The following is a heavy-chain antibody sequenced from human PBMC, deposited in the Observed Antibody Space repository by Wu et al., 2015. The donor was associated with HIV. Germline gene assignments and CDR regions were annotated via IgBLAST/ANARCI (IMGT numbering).Heavy chain of an antibody. J-gene: IGHJ1*01. V-gene: IGHV1-8*02. D-gene: IGHD1-26*01. CDR3: ARVGVLLTSAELLEYFQH. CDR1: GYTFTSLN. Sequence: QVHLVQSGAEVKKPGTSVRVSCRVSGYTFTSLNINWIRHAPGRGLEWMGWMNPKSGSAGFGRDFQGRVSMTRNNSISTAYMELSGVTSDDTAIYYCARVGVLLTSAELLEYFQHWGQGTRVVVSS. CDR2: MNPKSGSA.